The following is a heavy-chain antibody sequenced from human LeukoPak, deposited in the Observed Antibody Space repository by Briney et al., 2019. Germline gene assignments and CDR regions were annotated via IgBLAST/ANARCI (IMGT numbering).Heavy chain of an antibody. CDR3: ARKTDHQAGGDY. J-gene: IGHJ4*02. V-gene: IGHV3-48*03. CDR2: ISSSGSTI. CDR1: GFTFSSYE. Sequence: GGSLRLSCAASGFTFSSYEMNWVRQAPGKGLEWVSYISSSGSTIYYADSVKGRFTISRDNSKNTLYLQMNSLRAEDTAVYYCARKTDHQAGGDYWGQGTLVTVSS. D-gene: IGHD6-13*01.